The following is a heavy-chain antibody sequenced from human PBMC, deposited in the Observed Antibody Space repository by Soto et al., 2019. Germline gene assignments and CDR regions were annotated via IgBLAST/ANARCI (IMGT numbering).Heavy chain of an antibody. CDR2: INQSGSS. CDR3: ARDPNGTAFDI. V-gene: IGHV4-34*01. J-gene: IGHJ3*02. Sequence: SETLSLTCAVYGASLSGYDWSCVRQPPGKGLQWIGEINQSGSSNYDPSLKSRVTISMDTSKNQFSLRLRSVTPPDTAIYYCARDPNGTAFDIWGRGTMVTVSS. D-gene: IGHD1-26*01. CDR1: GASLSGYD.